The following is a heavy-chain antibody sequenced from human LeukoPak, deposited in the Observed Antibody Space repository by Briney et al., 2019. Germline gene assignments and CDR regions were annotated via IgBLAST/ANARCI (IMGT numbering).Heavy chain of an antibody. D-gene: IGHD6-6*01. CDR3: ARDLIEDSSSSSSGY. V-gene: IGHV1-18*01. Sequence: ASVKVSCKASGYTSTSYGISWVRQAPGQGLEWMGWISAYNGNTNYAQKLQGRVTMTTDTSTSTAYMELRSLRSDDTAVYYCARDLIEDSSSSSSGYWGQGTLVTFSS. CDR1: GYTSTSYG. CDR2: ISAYNGNT. J-gene: IGHJ4*02.